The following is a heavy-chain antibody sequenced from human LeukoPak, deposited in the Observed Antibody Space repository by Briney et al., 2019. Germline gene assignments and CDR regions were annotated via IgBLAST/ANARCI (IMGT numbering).Heavy chain of an antibody. CDR2: MYSGGTT. V-gene: IGHV3-66*01. CDR3: ARADLHGGNPFDAFDI. CDR1: GFTVSSSY. Sequence: GGSLRLSCTGSGFTVSSSYMSWVRQTPGKGLEWVSVMYSGGTTYYADSVKGRFTISRDSSKSTVNLQMNSLRAEDTAVYYCARADLHGGNPFDAFDIWGQGTMVAVSS. D-gene: IGHD4-23*01. J-gene: IGHJ3*02.